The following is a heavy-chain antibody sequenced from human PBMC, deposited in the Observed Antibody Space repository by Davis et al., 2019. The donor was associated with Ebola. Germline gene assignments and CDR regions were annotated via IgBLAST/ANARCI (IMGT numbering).Heavy chain of an antibody. Sequence: SVKVSCKASGGTFSSYAISWVRQAPGQGLEWMGGIIPIFGTANYAQKFQGRVTITADESTSTAYMELSSLRSEDTAVYYCARDQPPCTGGVCYTHYYYYYGMDVWGQGTTVTVSS. J-gene: IGHJ6*02. CDR2: IIPIFGTA. CDR3: ARDQPPCTGGVCYTHYYYYYGMDV. CDR1: GGTFSSYA. D-gene: IGHD2-8*02. V-gene: IGHV1-69*13.